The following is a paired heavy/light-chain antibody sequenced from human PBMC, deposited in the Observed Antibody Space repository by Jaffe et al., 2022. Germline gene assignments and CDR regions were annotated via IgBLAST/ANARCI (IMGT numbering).Light chain of an antibody. V-gene: IGKV3-20*01. CDR1: QSVSSSY. Sequence: EIVLTQSPGTLSLSPGERATLSCRASQSVSSSYLAWYQQKPGQAPRLLIYGASSRATGIPDRFSGSGSGTDFTLTISRLEPEDFAVYYCQQYGSSPPGYTFGQGTKLEIK. CDR3: QQYGSSPPGYT. CDR2: GAS. J-gene: IGKJ2*01.
Heavy chain of an antibody. CDR1: GFTFGDYA. Sequence: EVQLVESGGGLVQPGRSLRLSCTASGFTFGDYAMSWVRQAPGKGLEWVGFIRSKAYGGTTEYAASVKGRFTISRDDSKSIAYLQMNSLKTEDTAVYYCTRLNFDWLLYGYYYYYMDVWGKGTTVTVSS. CDR2: IRSKAYGGTT. D-gene: IGHD3-9*01. J-gene: IGHJ6*03. V-gene: IGHV3-49*04. CDR3: TRLNFDWLLYGYYYYYMDV.